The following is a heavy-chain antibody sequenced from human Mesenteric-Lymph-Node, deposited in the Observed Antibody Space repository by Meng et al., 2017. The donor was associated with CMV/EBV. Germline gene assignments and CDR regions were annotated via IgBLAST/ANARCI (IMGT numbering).Heavy chain of an antibody. V-gene: IGHV3-66*02. CDR1: GFTVSSNY. J-gene: IGHJ6*02. CDR3: ARDRRGGYCSSTSCFPYYYYGMDV. CDR2: IYSGGST. Sequence: GESLKISCAASGFTVSSNYMSWVRQAPGKGLEWVSVIYSGGSTYYADSVKGRFTISRDNSKNTLYLQMNSLRAEDTAVYYCARDRRGGYCSSTSCFPYYYYGMDVWGQGTTVTVYS. D-gene: IGHD2-2*01.